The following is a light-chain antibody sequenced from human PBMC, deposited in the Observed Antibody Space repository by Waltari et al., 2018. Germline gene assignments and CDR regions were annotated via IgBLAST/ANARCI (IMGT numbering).Light chain of an antibody. V-gene: IGLV3-9*01. J-gene: IGLJ2*01. CDR3: QVWDSRVV. CDR1: NLGRKK. Sequence: SYELTQPLSVSVALGQTARIPCGGNNLGRKKVHWYQQKPGQAPVLVIYRDSNRPSGIPERFSGSNSGNTATLTISRAQAGDEADYYCQVWDSRVVFGGGTKLTVL. CDR2: RDS.